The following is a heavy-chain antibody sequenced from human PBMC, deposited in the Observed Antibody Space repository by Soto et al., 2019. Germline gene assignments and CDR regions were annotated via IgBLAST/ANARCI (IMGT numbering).Heavy chain of an antibody. V-gene: IGHV3-23*01. J-gene: IGHJ4*02. D-gene: IGHD2-15*01. CDR1: GFTFSSHA. CDR2: ISGSAGLT. Sequence: GGSLRLSCTASGFTFSSHAMSWVRQAPGKQLEWVSAISGSAGLTFYADSVKGRFTISRDNSKNTLYLQMNSLRAEDTAVYYCAKDWVSGSSPYWGQGTMVTVYS. CDR3: AKDWVSGSSPY.